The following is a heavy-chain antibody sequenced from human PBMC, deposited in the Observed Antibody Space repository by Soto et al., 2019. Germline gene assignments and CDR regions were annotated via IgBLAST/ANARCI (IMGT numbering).Heavy chain of an antibody. CDR3: ARSAARLERRGRTVDYVMDV. Sequence: PGGSLRLSCAASGFTFSSYAMHWVRQAPGKGLEWVAVIWYDGSNKYYADSVKGRFTISRDNSKNTLYLQMNSLRAEDTAVYYCARSAARLERRGRTVDYVMDVWGQGTTVTVSS. D-gene: IGHD1-1*01. V-gene: IGHV3-33*01. J-gene: IGHJ6*02. CDR1: GFTFSSYA. CDR2: IWYDGSNK.